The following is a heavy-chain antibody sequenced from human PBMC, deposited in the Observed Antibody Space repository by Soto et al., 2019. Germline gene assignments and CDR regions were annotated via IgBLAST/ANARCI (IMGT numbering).Heavy chain of an antibody. CDR3: VKDSESSGYLTHLDY. V-gene: IGHV3-9*01. Sequence: EVQLAESGGALVQPGRSLRLSCVASGFTFDDYAIHWVRQTPGKGLEWVSGLTWNGEVIGYADSVKGRFTISRDNAKNSLYLEMNRQRPEDTALYYGVKDSESSGYLTHLDYWGQGTLVTVSS. D-gene: IGHD3-22*01. CDR1: GFTFDDYA. CDR2: LTWNGEVI. J-gene: IGHJ4*02.